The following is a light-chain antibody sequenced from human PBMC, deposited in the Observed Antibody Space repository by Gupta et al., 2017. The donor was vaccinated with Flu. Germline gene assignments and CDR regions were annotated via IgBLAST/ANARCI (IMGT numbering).Light chain of an antibody. CDR3: AAWDDSLNGHYV. CDR1: SSNIGSND. CDR2: GSN. Sequence: VTISCSGSSSNIGSNDVNWYQQVPGTSPNLLIYGSNKRPSGVPDRFAGSKSGTSAALAIRGLQSEDEADYYCAAWDDSLNGHYVFGTGTKVTVL. V-gene: IGLV1-44*01. J-gene: IGLJ1*01.